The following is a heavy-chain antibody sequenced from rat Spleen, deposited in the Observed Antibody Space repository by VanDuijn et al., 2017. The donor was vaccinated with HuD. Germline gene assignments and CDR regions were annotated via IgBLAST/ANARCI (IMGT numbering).Heavy chain of an antibody. CDR2: IPNTGGST. J-gene: IGHJ1*01. D-gene: IGHD5-1*01. CDR3: TRGSDWYFDF. CDR1: GFTFSNYG. V-gene: IGHV5-25*01. Sequence: EVQLVESGGGLVQPGGSMKLSCAASGFTFSNYGMAWVRQAPTKGLEWVASIPNTGGSTYYPDTVKGAFTISRDTAESTLHLQMNSLRSEDTATYYCTRGSDWYFDFGGPGTMVTVSS.